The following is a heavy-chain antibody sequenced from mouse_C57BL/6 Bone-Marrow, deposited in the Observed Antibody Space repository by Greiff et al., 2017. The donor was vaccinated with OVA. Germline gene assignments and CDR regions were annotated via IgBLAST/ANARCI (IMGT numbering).Heavy chain of an antibody. CDR3: ARDYYGSSYVPSYWYFDV. Sequence: VNVVESGAELARPGASVKLSCKASGYTFTSYGISWVKQRTGQGLEWIGEIYPRSGNTYYNEKFKGKATLTADKSSSTAYMELRSLTSEDSAVYFCARDYYGSSYVPSYWYFDVWGTGTTVTVSS. V-gene: IGHV1-81*01. CDR1: GYTFTSYG. CDR2: IYPRSGNT. D-gene: IGHD1-1*01. J-gene: IGHJ1*03.